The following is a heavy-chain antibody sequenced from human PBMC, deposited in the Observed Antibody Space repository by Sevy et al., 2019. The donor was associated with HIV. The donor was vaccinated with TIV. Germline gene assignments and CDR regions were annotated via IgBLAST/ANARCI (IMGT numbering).Heavy chain of an antibody. D-gene: IGHD3-10*01. J-gene: IGHJ6*02. Sequence: GGSLRLSCAASGFTFRSYNINWVRQAPGKGLEWVSSISSSSSYIYYADSVKGRFTISRDNAKNSLYLQMTSLRAEDTAVYYCAREVAYYGSGTYHYGMDVWGQGTTVTVSS. CDR3: AREVAYYGSGTYHYGMDV. V-gene: IGHV3-21*01. CDR1: GFTFRSYN. CDR2: ISSSSSYI.